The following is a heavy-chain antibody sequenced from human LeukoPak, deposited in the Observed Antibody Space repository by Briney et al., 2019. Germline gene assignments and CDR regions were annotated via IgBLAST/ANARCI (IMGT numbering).Heavy chain of an antibody. V-gene: IGHV3-30-3*01. J-gene: IGHJ4*02. CDR2: VSYDGNNK. CDR1: GFTFSNYA. Sequence: GGSLRLSCAASGFTFSNYAIHRVRQAPGKGLEWVGVVSYDGNNKYYADSVKGRFTISRDNSKNTLYLQMNSLRAEDTAVYYCVRVLSSRSSGWGYFDYWGQGSLVTVSS. D-gene: IGHD6-19*01. CDR3: VRVLSSRSSGWGYFDY.